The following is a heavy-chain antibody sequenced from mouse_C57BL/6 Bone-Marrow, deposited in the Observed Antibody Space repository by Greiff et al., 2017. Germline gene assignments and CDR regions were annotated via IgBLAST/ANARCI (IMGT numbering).Heavy chain of an antibody. J-gene: IGHJ2*01. CDR3: TTCDYDGGYYFDY. Sequence: EVQLQQSGAELVRPGASDKLSCTASGFNIQDYYMHWVKQRPEQGLEWIGRIDPEDGDTEYAPKFQGKATMTADTASNTASLQLSSLTSEDTAVYYCTTCDYDGGYYFDYWGQGTTLTVSS. V-gene: IGHV14-1*01. CDR2: IDPEDGDT. CDR1: GFNIQDYY. D-gene: IGHD2-4*01.